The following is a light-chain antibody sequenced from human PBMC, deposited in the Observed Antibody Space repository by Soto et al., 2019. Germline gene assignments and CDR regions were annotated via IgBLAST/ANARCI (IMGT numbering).Light chain of an antibody. CDR2: GAS. CDR1: QSISSY. Sequence: DIQMTQSPSSLSASVGDRVTITCRASQSISSYLNWYQQKPGKAPKLLIYGASSLQSGVPSRISGSGSGTDFTLTISSLQPEDFATYYCQKSYSTWTFGQGTKVDIK. J-gene: IGKJ1*01. CDR3: QKSYSTWT. V-gene: IGKV1-39*01.